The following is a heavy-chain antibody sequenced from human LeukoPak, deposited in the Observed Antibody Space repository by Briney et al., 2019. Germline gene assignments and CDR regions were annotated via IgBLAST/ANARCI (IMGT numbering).Heavy chain of an antibody. V-gene: IGHV4-4*07. D-gene: IGHD6-13*01. J-gene: IGHJ4*02. CDR3: ARDVVAAAGSFDY. CDR2: IYSSGST. Sequence: SETLSLTCTVSGESINSFYWSWIRQPARKGLEWIGRIYSSGSTNYSPSLKSRVTMSVDTSKNQFSPKLSSVTAADTAVYYCARDVVAAAGSFDYWGQGTQVTVSS. CDR1: GESINSFY.